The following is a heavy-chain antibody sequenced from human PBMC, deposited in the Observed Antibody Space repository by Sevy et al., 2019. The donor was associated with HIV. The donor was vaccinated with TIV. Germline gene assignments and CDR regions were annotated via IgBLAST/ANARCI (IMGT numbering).Heavy chain of an antibody. Sequence: GGSLRLSCTVSGFIFSNFAMHWVRQAPGKGLEWVAVISYDGSSKYYPDSVKGRFTISRDNAKNTLYLQMNRLRPEDTAVYFCAILGVDCVSTNCYGMRSLSFDFWGQGTLVTVSS. D-gene: IGHD2-2*01. CDR2: ISYDGSSK. CDR1: GFIFSNFA. CDR3: AILGVDCVSTNCYGMRSLSFDF. V-gene: IGHV3-30-3*01. J-gene: IGHJ4*02.